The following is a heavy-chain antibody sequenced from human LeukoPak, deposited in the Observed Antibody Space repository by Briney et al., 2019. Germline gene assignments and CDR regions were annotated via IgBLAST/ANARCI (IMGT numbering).Heavy chain of an antibody. V-gene: IGHV3-9*01. CDR2: VSWNSGRI. J-gene: IGHJ4*02. CDR1: GFTFDDYA. Sequence: GGSLRLSCAASGFTFDDYAMHWIRQAPGKGLEWVSGVSWNSGRIGYADSVKGRFTISRDNAKNSLYLQMNSLRTEDTALYYCAKDIAAAGPYYLDHWGQGTLVTVSS. D-gene: IGHD6-13*01. CDR3: AKDIAAAGPYYLDH.